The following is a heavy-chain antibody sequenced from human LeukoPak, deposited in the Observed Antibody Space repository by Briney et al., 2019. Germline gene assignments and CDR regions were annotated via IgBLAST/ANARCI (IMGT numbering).Heavy chain of an antibody. CDR2: INPSGGST. CDR3: ASLGYSSSWYNDY. J-gene: IGHJ4*02. CDR1: GGTFSSYA. V-gene: IGHV1-46*03. Sequence: ASVKVSCKASGGTFSSYAISWVRQAPGQGLEWMGIINPSGGSTSYAQKFQGRVTMTRDTSTSTVYMELSSLRSEDTAVYYCASLGYSSSWYNDYWGQGTLVTVSS. D-gene: IGHD6-13*01.